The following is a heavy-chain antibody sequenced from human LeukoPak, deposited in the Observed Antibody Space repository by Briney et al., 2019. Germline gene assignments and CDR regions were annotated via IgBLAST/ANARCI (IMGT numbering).Heavy chain of an antibody. V-gene: IGHV3-74*01. Sequence: GGSLRLSCAASGFTFSTYWMHWVRQAPKKGVVWVSRINSDGSSTDYADSVKGRFTISRDNAKNTLYLQMNSLRAEDTAMYYCARDKYGGNSNAFDIWGQGTMVTVSS. CDR3: ARDKYGGNSNAFDI. CDR2: INSDGSST. J-gene: IGHJ3*02. CDR1: GFTFSTYW. D-gene: IGHD4-23*01.